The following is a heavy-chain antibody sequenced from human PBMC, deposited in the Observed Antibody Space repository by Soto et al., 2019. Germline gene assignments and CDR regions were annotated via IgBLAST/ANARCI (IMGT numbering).Heavy chain of an antibody. J-gene: IGHJ4*02. D-gene: IGHD6-13*01. CDR2: ISSNGGST. Sequence: LRLSCSASGFTFSSYAVHWVRQAPGKGLEYVSAISSNGGSTYYADSVKGRFTISRDNSKNTLYLQMSSLRAEDTAVYYCVKPIAAAGLFDYWGQGTLVTVSS. V-gene: IGHV3-64D*06. CDR1: GFTFSSYA. CDR3: VKPIAAAGLFDY.